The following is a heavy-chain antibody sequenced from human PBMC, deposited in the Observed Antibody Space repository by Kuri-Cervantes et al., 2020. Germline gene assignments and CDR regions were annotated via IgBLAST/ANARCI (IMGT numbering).Heavy chain of an antibody. Sequence: SETLSLTCAVSGGSISSSNWWSWVRQPPGKGLEWIGEIYHSGSTNYNPSLKSRVTISVDTSKNQFSLKLSSVTAADTAVYYCARGLNYGNSPFDYWGQGTLVTVSS. CDR1: GGSISSSNW. V-gene: IGHV4-4*02. CDR2: IYHSGST. D-gene: IGHD4-23*01. CDR3: ARGLNYGNSPFDY. J-gene: IGHJ4*02.